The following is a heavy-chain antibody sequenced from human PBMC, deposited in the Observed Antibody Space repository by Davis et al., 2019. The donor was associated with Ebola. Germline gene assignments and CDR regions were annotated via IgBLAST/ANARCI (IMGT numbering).Heavy chain of an antibody. CDR3: ARDSPYIVVVPAASKASYYYYMDV. CDR1: GGTFSSYA. CDR2: IIPIFGTA. J-gene: IGHJ6*03. V-gene: IGHV1-69*13. D-gene: IGHD2-2*01. Sequence: SVKVSCKASGGTFSSYAISWVRQAPGQGLEWMGGIIPIFGTANYAQKFQGRVTITADESTSTAYMELSSLRSEDTAVYYCARDSPYIVVVPAASKASYYYYMDVWGKGTTVTVSS.